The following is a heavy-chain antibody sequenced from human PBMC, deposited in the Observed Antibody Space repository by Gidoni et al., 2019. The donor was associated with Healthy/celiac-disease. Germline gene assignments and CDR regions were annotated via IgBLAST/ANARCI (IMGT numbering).Heavy chain of an antibody. CDR1: GYTFTGYY. CDR2: INPNSGGT. CDR3: ARSLWFGELLMGY. V-gene: IGHV1-2*02. J-gene: IGHJ4*02. Sequence: QVQLVQSGAEVKKPGASVKVSCQASGYTFTGYYMHWVRQAPGQGLEWMGWINPNSGGTNYAKKFQGRVTMTRDTSISTAYMELSRPRSDDTAVYYCARSLWFGELLMGYWGQGTLVTVSS. D-gene: IGHD3-10*01.